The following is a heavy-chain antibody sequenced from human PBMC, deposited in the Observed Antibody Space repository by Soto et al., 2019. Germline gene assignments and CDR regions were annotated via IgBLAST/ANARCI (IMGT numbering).Heavy chain of an antibody. CDR1: GYNFINYG. CDR2: ITVYNGKT. J-gene: IGHJ4*02. D-gene: IGHD3-10*01. CDR3: VRDLGGSGSYYTDY. V-gene: IGHV1-18*04. Sequence: ASVKVSCKASGYNFINYGISWVRQAPGQGLEWMGWITVYNGKTHYAQKVQGRVTMTTDTSTSTAYMELRSLRSDDTAVYYCVRDLGGSGSYYTDYWGLGTLVTVSS.